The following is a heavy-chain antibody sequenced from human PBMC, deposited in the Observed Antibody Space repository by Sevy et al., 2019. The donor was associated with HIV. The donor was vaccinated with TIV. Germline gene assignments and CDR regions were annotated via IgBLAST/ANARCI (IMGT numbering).Heavy chain of an antibody. J-gene: IGHJ5*02. V-gene: IGHV4-59*12. CDR1: GGSISAYY. D-gene: IGHD5-12*01. CDR2: IYYTGST. Sequence: SETLSLTCTVSGGSISAYYWSWLRQPPGKGLEYIGYIYYTGSTYYNPSLKSRVTISVDTSKNQFSLNLRSVTAVDTAVYYCARAPPVRSGDDSLNWLDPWGQGILVTVSS. CDR3: ARAPPVRSGDDSLNWLDP.